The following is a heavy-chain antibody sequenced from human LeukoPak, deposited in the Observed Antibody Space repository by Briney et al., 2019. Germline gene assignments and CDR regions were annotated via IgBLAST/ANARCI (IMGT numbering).Heavy chain of an antibody. CDR3: ARGLKNRPTIYMDV. CDR1: GFTFSSYS. Sequence: PGGSLRLSCAASGFTFSSYSMNWVRQAPGKGLEWVSYISSSSSTICYADSVKGRFTISRDNAKNSLYLQMNSLRAEDTAVYYCARGLKNRPTIYMDVWGKGTTVTVSS. V-gene: IGHV3-48*01. D-gene: IGHD1-14*01. J-gene: IGHJ6*03. CDR2: ISSSSSTI.